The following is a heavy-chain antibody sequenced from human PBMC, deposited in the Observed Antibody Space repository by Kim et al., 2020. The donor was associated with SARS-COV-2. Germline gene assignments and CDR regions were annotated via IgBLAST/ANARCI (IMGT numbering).Heavy chain of an antibody. Sequence: SETLSLTCTVSGGSISSSSYYWGWIRQPPGKGLEWIGSIYYSGSTYYNPSLKSRVTISVDTSKNQFSLKLSSVTAADTAVYYCARQVDTAMVVGTIDYWGQGTLVTVSS. CDR2: IYYSGST. J-gene: IGHJ4*02. CDR1: GGSISSSSYY. D-gene: IGHD5-18*01. CDR3: ARQVDTAMVVGTIDY. V-gene: IGHV4-39*01.